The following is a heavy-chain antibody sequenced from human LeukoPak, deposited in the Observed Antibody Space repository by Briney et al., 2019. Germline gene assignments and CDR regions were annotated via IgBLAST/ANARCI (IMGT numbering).Heavy chain of an antibody. D-gene: IGHD3-3*01. CDR3: AKDQNFWSGYSISAHDY. CDR1: GFTFSSYG. CDR2: IRYDGSNK. J-gene: IGHJ4*02. Sequence: GGSLRLSCAASGFTFSSYGMHWVRQAPGKGLEWVAFIRYDGSNKYYADSVKGRFTISRDNSKNTLYLQMNSLRAEDTAVYYCAKDQNFWSGYSISAHDYWGQGTLVTVSS. V-gene: IGHV3-30*02.